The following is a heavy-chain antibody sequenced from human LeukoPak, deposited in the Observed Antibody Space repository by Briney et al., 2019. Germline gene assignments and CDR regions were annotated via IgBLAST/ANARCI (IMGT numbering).Heavy chain of an antibody. D-gene: IGHD2-21*02. Sequence: SVKVSCKASGGTFSSYAISWVRQAPGQGLEWMGGIIPIFGTANYAQKFQGRVTIAADESTSTAYMELSSLRSEDTAVYYCARAPAISYWFDPWGQGTLVTVSS. V-gene: IGHV1-69*01. CDR2: IIPIFGTA. CDR1: GGTFSSYA. CDR3: ARAPAISYWFDP. J-gene: IGHJ5*02.